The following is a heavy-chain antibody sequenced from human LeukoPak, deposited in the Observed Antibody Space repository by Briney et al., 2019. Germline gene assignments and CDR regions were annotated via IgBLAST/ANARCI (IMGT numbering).Heavy chain of an antibody. CDR3: AKETEYSSGWYGYFDY. V-gene: IGHV3-23*01. CDR1: GFTFSSYA. D-gene: IGHD6-19*01. CDR2: ISGSGGST. Sequence: GGSLRLSCAASGFTFSSYAMSWVRQAPRRGLEWVSAISGSGGSTYYADSVKGRFTISRDNSKNTLYLQMNSLRAEDTAVYYCAKETEYSSGWYGYFDYWGQGTLVTVSS. J-gene: IGHJ4*02.